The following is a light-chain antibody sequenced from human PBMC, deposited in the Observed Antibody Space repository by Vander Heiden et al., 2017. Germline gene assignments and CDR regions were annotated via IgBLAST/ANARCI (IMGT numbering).Light chain of an antibody. Sequence: DIVMTQSPDSLPVSLGERATINCKSSQSILYSSNNKNYLAWYQQKPGQPPKLLIYWASTRESGVPDRFSGSGSGTDFTLTISSLQAEDVAVYYCQHYYSTPPTFGPGTKVDIK. CDR3: QHYYSTPPT. CDR2: WAS. J-gene: IGKJ3*01. V-gene: IGKV4-1*01. CDR1: QSILYSSNNKNY.